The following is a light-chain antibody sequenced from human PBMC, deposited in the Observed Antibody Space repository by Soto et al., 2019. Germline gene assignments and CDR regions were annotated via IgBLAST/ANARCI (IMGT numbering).Light chain of an antibody. V-gene: IGLV5-37*01. CDR1: SDINVGSYN. Sequence: QPVLTQPPSSSASPGESASLTCTLPSDINVGSYNIYWYQQKPGTPPRYLLYYYSDSDKGQGSGVPSRFSGSKDASANTGILLVSGAQSEDDAYYYCKIWPSNASGVFGGGTQLTVL. CDR2: YYSDSDK. J-gene: IGLJ2*01. CDR3: KIWPSNASGV.